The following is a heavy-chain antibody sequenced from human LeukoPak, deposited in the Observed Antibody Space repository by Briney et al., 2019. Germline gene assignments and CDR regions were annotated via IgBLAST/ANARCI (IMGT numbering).Heavy chain of an antibody. V-gene: IGHV4-39*01. CDR2: IYYNGST. CDR3: ARRPMPAYDFWSGYPLDNYYYYYGMDV. CDR1: GASISSSSYY. Sequence: SETLSLTCTVSGASISSSSYYWGWIRQPPGKGLEWIGSIYYNGSTYYNPSLKSRVTISVDTSKNQFSLKLSSVTAADTAVYYCARRPMPAYDFWSGYPLDNYYYYYGMDVWGQGTTVTVSS. J-gene: IGHJ6*02. D-gene: IGHD3-3*01.